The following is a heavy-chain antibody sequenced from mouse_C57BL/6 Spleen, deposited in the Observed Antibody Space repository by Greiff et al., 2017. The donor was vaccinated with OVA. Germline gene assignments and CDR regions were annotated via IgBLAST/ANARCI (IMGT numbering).Heavy chain of an antibody. J-gene: IGHJ4*01. V-gene: IGHV1-52*01. CDR2: IDPSDSET. CDR1: GYTFTSYW. D-gene: IGHD2-5*01. Sequence: QVHVKQPGAELVRPGSSVKLSCKASGYTFTSYWMHWVKQRPIQGLEWIGNIDPSDSETHYNQKFKDKATLTVDKSSSTAYMQLSSLTSEDAAVYYCARQVYYSNYYAMDYWGQGTSVTVSS. CDR3: ARQVYYSNYYAMDY.